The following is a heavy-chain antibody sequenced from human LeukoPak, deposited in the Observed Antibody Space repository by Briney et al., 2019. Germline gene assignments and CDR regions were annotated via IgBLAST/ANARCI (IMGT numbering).Heavy chain of an antibody. CDR1: GGTFSSYA. CDR3: ARDSASSGWYEDYYGMDV. D-gene: IGHD6-19*01. Sequence: SVKVSCKASGGTFSSYAISWVRQAPGQGLEWMGGIIPIFGTANYAQKFQGRVTITADESTSTAYMELSSLRSEDTAVYYCARDSASSGWYEDYYGMDVWGQGTTVTVSS. J-gene: IGHJ6*02. CDR2: IIPIFGTA. V-gene: IGHV1-69*13.